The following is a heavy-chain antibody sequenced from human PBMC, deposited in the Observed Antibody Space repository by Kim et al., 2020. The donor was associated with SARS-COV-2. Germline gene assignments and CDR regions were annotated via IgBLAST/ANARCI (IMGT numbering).Heavy chain of an antibody. J-gene: IGHJ6*02. V-gene: IGHV3-23*01. Sequence: GGSLRLSCAASGFTFSSYAMSWVRQAPGKGLEWVSAISGSGGSTYYADSVKGRFTISRDNSKNTLYLQMNSLRAEDTAVYYCAKEKSLGSYSSGWFYYYYGMDVWGQGTTVTVSS. CDR1: GFTFSSYA. CDR3: AKEKSLGSYSSGWFYYYYGMDV. CDR2: ISGSGGST. D-gene: IGHD6-19*01.